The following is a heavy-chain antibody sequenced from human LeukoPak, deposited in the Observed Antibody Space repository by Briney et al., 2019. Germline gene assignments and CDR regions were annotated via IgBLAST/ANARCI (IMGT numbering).Heavy chain of an antibody. CDR3: ARLGQQLVRGYYYYMDV. Sequence: GESLKISCRASGYIFTNYRIAWVRQMPGKGLEWMGIIYPGDSDTRYSPSFQGQVTISADKSISTAYLQWSSLKASDTAMYYCARLGQQLVRGYYYYMDVWGKGTTVTVSS. V-gene: IGHV5-51*01. CDR1: GYIFTNYR. J-gene: IGHJ6*03. CDR2: IYPGDSDT. D-gene: IGHD6-13*01.